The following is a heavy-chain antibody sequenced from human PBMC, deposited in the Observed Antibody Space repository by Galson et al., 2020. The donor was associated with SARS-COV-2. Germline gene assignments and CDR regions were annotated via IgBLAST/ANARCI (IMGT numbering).Heavy chain of an antibody. J-gene: IGHJ4*02. CDR2: IYDSANT. V-gene: IGHV4-30-2*01. CDR3: ARGGLFGELLVSFDY. D-gene: IGHD3-10*01. CDR1: GGSVSGGAFS. Sequence: SQTLSLTCAVSGGSVSGGAFSWSWFRQPPGKGLEWIGYIYDSANTYYNPSLKSRVSISVDRSKNQFSLNLSSVTAADTAVYYCARGGLFGELLVSFDYWGQGTLVTVSS.